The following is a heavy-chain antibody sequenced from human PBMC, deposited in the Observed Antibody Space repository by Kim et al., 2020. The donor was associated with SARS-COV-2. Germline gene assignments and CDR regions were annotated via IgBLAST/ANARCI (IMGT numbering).Heavy chain of an antibody. J-gene: IGHJ4*02. Sequence: QKCQGRVTITADESTSTAYMELSSLRSEDTAVYYCARALIAAAGTSSVDYWGQGTLVTVSS. D-gene: IGHD6-13*01. CDR3: ARALIAAAGTSSVDY. V-gene: IGHV1-69*01.